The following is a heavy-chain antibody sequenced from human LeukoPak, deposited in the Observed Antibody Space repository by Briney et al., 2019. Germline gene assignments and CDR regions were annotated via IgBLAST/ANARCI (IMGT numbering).Heavy chain of an antibody. CDR3: ARVVVAATRGYYFDY. V-gene: IGHV1-69*13. Sequence: SVKVSCKASGGTFSSYAISWVRQAPGQGLEWMGGIIPIFGTANYAQKFQGRVTITADESTSTAYMELSSLRSEDTAVYYCARVVVAATRGYYFDYWGQGTLVTVSS. CDR2: IIPIFGTA. D-gene: IGHD2-15*01. CDR1: GGTFSSYA. J-gene: IGHJ4*02.